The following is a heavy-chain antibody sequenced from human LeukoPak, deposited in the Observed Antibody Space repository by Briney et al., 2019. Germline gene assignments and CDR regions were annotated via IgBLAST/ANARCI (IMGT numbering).Heavy chain of an antibody. CDR3: ARDLRSGWYDAFDI. J-gene: IGHJ3*02. V-gene: IGHV4-4*07. D-gene: IGHD6-19*01. CDR1: GGSISSYY. Sequence: PSETLSLTCTVSGGSISSYYWSWIRQPAGKGLEWIGRIYTSGSTNYNPSLKSRVTMSVDTSKNQFSLKLSPVTAADTAVYYCARDLRSGWYDAFDIWGQGTMVTVSS. CDR2: IYTSGST.